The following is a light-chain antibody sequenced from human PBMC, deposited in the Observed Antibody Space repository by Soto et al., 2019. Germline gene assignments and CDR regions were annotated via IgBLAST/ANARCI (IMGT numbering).Light chain of an antibody. CDR1: QSVAKD. Sequence: EIVMTQSPATLSMSPGERATLSCRASQSVAKDLAWYQHKPGQAPRLLIYGASIRATGIPARFSGSGSGTEFTLTISSLQSEDFAVYYCQHYNNWPPWTFGQGTKVDIK. V-gene: IGKV3-15*01. J-gene: IGKJ1*01. CDR3: QHYNNWPPWT. CDR2: GAS.